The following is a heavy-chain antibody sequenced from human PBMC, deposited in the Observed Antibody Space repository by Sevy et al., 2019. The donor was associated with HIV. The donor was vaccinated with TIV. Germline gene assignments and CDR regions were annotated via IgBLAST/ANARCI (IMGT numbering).Heavy chain of an antibody. CDR2: FDPEDGET. V-gene: IGHV1-24*01. J-gene: IGHJ6*02. CDR1: GYTLSELP. Sequence: ASVKVSCKVSGYTLSELPMHWVRQAPGKGLEWLGGFDPEDGETIYAQKFQGRVTMTEDTSTDTAYRELSRLRSEDTAVYYCATLDFWSDHPFYGTDIWGQGTTVTVSS. D-gene: IGHD3-3*01. CDR3: ATLDFWSDHPFYGTDI.